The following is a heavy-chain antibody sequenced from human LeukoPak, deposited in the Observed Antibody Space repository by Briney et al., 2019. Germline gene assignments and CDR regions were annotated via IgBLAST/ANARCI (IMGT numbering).Heavy chain of an antibody. D-gene: IGHD3-16*01. CDR2: INPNSGDT. CDR3: ATQRGSYLWGTDFDY. J-gene: IGHJ4*02. Sequence: ASVKVSCKASGYTFTGYYMHWVRQAPGQGLEWMGWINPNSGDTKFAREFQGRVTMTRDTSISTAYMGLSGLRSDDMAVYYCATQRGSYLWGTDFDYWGQGTLVTVSS. CDR1: GYTFTGYY. V-gene: IGHV1-2*02.